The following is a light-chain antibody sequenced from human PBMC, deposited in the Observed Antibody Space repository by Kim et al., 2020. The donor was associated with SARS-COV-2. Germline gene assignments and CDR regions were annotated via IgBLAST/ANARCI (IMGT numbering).Light chain of an antibody. CDR3: QAWDSSTAFYV. J-gene: IGLJ1*01. CDR2: QDN. V-gene: IGLV3-1*01. Sequence: SYELTQPPSMSVFPGQTASITCSGDKLGDKYACWYQQKPGQSPGLIIYQDNKRPSGIPERFSGSNSGNTATLTISGTQAVDEADYYCQAWDSSTAFYVFG. CDR1: KLGDKY.